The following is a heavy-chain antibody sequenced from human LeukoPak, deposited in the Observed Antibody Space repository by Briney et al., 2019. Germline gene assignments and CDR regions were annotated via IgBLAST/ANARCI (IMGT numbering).Heavy chain of an antibody. V-gene: IGHV1-24*01. CDR1: GYTLTELS. CDR2: FDPEDGET. CDR3: PTDRGLSWKGRGVITGYYFDY. D-gene: IGHD3-10*01. Sequence: ASVKVSCKVSGYTLTELSMHWVRHAPGKGIGWVGGFDPEDGETIYAQTFQGRVTMTEDTSTDTAYMELSSLRSEDTDVYYCPTDRGLSWKGRGVITGYYFDYWGQGTLVTVSS. J-gene: IGHJ4*02.